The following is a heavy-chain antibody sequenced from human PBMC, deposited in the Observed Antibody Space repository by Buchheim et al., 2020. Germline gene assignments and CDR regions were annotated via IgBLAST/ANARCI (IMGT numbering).Heavy chain of an antibody. J-gene: IGHJ6*02. CDR2: IIPIFGKA. V-gene: IGHV1-69*06. CDR1: GGTFSSYA. Sequence: QVQLVQSGAEVKKPGSSVKVSCKASGGTFSSYAISWVRQAPGQGLEWMGGIIPIFGKAKYAQKFQGRVTITADKSTSTAYMELSSLRSEDTAVYYCARVGVTMVRGVIFHYYYYGMDVWGQGTT. D-gene: IGHD3-10*01. CDR3: ARVGVTMVRGVIFHYYYYGMDV.